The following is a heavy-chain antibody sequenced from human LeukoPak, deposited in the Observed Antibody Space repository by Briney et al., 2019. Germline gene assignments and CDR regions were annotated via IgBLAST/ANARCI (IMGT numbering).Heavy chain of an antibody. Sequence: PGGSLRLSCAASGFTFSTYWMHWVRQAPGKGLVWVSRINSDGSSTRYADPVKGRFTISRDNAKNTLYLQMNSLRAEDTAVYYCARDNSSSWNLFYFDIWGQGTLVTVSS. CDR3: ARDNSSSWNLFYFDI. CDR2: INSDGSST. J-gene: IGHJ4*02. D-gene: IGHD6-13*01. V-gene: IGHV3-74*01. CDR1: GFTFSTYW.